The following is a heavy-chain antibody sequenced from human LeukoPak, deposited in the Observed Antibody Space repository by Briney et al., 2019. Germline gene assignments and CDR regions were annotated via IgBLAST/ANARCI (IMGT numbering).Heavy chain of an antibody. V-gene: IGHV4-30-4*08. J-gene: IGHJ5*02. CDR3: ARAPPGYCSGGSCYEGEDNWFDP. Sequence: TPSETLSLTCTASGGSISSGGYYWSWIRQHPGKGLEWIGYIYYSGSTYYNPSLKSRVTISVDTSKNQFSLKLSSVTAADTAVYYCARAPPGYCSGGSCYEGEDNWFDPWGQGTLVTVSS. D-gene: IGHD2-15*01. CDR1: GGSISSGGYY. CDR2: IYYSGST.